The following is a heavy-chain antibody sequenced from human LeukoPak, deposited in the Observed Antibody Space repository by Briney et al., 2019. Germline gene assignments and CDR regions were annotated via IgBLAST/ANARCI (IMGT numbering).Heavy chain of an antibody. CDR3: ARDLSRSGQQRKGSNNWFDP. CDR1: GDSVSSNSAA. Sequence: SQTLSLTCAISGDSVSSNSAAWNWIRQSPSRGLEWLGRTYYRSKWYNDYAVSVKSRITINPDTSKNQFSLQLNSVTPEDTAVYYCARDLSRSGQQRKGSNNWFDPWGQGTLVTVSS. D-gene: IGHD6-19*01. V-gene: IGHV6-1*01. CDR2: TYYRSKWYN. J-gene: IGHJ5*02.